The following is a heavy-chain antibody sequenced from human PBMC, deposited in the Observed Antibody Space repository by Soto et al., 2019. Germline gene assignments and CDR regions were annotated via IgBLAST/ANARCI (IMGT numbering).Heavy chain of an antibody. J-gene: IGHJ1*01. Sequence: QVQLVESGGGVVQPGRSLRLSCAASGFTFSSYGMHWVRQAPGKGLEWVAVIWYDGSNKYYADSVKGRFTISRDNSKNXLXRQMNSLRAEDTAVYYCARGTYYYDSSGPLLGYFQHWGQGTLVTVSS. CDR2: IWYDGSNK. D-gene: IGHD3-22*01. V-gene: IGHV3-33*01. CDR1: GFTFSSYG. CDR3: ARGTYYYDSSGPLLGYFQH.